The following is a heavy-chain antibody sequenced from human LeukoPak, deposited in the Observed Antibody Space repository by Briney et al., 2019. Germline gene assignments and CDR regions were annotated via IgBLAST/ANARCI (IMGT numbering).Heavy chain of an antibody. CDR3: ARDNKKVDFPRDFAY. J-gene: IGHJ4*02. V-gene: IGHV3-48*03. CDR2: IGSSGSTI. Sequence: AGGSLRLSCAASGFTFSSYEMNWVRQAPGKGLEWVSYIGSSGSTIYYADSVKGRFTISRDNAKNSLYLQMNSLRAEDTAVYYCARDNKKVDFPRDFAYWGQGTLVTVSS. D-gene: IGHD3/OR15-3a*01. CDR1: GFTFSSYE.